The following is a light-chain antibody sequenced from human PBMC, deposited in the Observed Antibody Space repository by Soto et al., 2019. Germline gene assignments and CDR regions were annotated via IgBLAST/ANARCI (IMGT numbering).Light chain of an antibody. J-gene: IGKJ2*01. V-gene: IGKV3-20*01. CDR3: QQFGDSPPAFT. CDR2: GAS. CDR1: RSVSSRY. Sequence: ESMLTQSPGTLSLSPGERATLSCRASRSVSSRYISWYQQKPGQAPRLLIYGASIRATGIPDRFSGSGSGTDFTLTIRRLDAEDFAVYYCQQFGDSPPAFTFGQGTKLEI.